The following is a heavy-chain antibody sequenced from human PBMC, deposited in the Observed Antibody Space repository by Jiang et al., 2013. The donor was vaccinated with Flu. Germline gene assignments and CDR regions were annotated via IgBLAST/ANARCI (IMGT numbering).Heavy chain of an antibody. D-gene: IGHD3-10*01. V-gene: IGHV1-46*01. J-gene: IGHJ6*02. CDR1: GYTFTSYF. Sequence: EVKKPGASVKVSCKASGYTFTSYFMHWVRQAPGQGLEWMGIINPRGGSTTYAQKFQGRVTMARDTSTSTVYMELSSLRSEDTAVYYCARDYLSGSGRGDVWGQGTTVTVSS. CDR3: ARDYLSGSGRGDV. CDR2: INPRGGST.